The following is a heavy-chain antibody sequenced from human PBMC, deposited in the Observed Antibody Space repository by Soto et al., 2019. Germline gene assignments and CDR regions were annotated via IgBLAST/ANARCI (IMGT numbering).Heavy chain of an antibody. Sequence: QVQLVQSGAEVKKPGASVKVSCKASGYTFTSYGISWVRQAPGQGLEWMGWISAYNGNTNYAQKLQGRVTMTTDTSTSTAYMELRSLRSDDTAVYYCARETLDGLDQYGDYGDVFDYWGQGTLVTVSS. CDR1: GYTFTSYG. J-gene: IGHJ4*02. CDR3: ARETLDGLDQYGDYGDVFDY. CDR2: ISAYNGNT. V-gene: IGHV1-18*01. D-gene: IGHD4-17*01.